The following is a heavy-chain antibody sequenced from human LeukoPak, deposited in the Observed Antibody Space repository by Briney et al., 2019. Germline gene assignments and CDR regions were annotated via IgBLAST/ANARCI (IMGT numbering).Heavy chain of an antibody. CDR2: ISSSGSTI. Sequence: GGSLRLSCAASGFTFSSYEMNWVRQAPGKGLEWVSYISSSGSTIYYADSVKGRFTISRDNAKSSLYLQMNSLRAEDTAVYYCARARGTGPYFDYWGQGTLVTVSS. D-gene: IGHD5-24*01. CDR1: GFTFSSYE. CDR3: ARARGTGPYFDY. J-gene: IGHJ4*02. V-gene: IGHV3-48*03.